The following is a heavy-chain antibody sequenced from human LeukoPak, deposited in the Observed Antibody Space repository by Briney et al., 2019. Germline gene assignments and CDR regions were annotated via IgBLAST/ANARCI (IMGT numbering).Heavy chain of an antibody. V-gene: IGHV5-51*01. J-gene: IGHJ4*02. CDR3: ASHRGLHSSGWYAEPFDY. CDR2: IYPGDSDT. Sequence: KLGESLKISCKGSGYSFTSYWIGWVRQMPGKGLEWMGIIYPGDSDTRYSPSFQGQVTISADKSISTAYLQWSSLKASDTAMYYCASHRGLHSSGWYAEPFDYWGQGTLVTVSS. CDR1: GYSFTSYW. D-gene: IGHD6-19*01.